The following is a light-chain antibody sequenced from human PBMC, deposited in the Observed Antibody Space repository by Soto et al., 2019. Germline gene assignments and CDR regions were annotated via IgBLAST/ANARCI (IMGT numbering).Light chain of an antibody. V-gene: IGKV1-5*03. CDR3: QQCNSYSRT. CDR1: QSISSW. Sequence: DIQMTQSPSTLSASVGDRVTITCRASQSISSWLAWYQQKPGKAPKLLIYKASSLESGVPSRFSGSGSGTEFTLTISSLQPDDFETYYCQQCNSYSRTFGQGTKVDI. J-gene: IGKJ1*01. CDR2: KAS.